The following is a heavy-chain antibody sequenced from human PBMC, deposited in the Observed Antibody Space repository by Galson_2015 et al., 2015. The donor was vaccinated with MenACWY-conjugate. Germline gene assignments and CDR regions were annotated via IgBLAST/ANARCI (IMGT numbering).Heavy chain of an antibody. J-gene: IGHJ6*02. V-gene: IGHV3-21*01. CDR1: GFTFSSYS. CDR3: ARGSSSWDYHGMDV. Sequence: SLRLSCAASGFTFSSYSMNWVRQAPGKGLEWVSSISSSSSYIYYADSVKGRFTISRDNAKNSLYLQMNSLRAEDTAVYYCARGSSSWDYHGMDVWGQGTTVTVSS. D-gene: IGHD6-13*01. CDR2: ISSSSSYI.